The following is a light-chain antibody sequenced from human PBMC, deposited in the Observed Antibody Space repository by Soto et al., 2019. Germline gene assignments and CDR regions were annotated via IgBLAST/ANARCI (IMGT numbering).Light chain of an antibody. J-gene: IGLJ2*01. Sequence: QLVLTQPPSASGTPGQRVTISCSGSSSNIGSNYVYWYQQLPATAPKLLIYSNNQRPSAVPDRFSGSKSGTSASLAISGRRSEDEDDDYCAAWDDSMSGVVFGGGTQLTVL. CDR1: SSNIGSNY. CDR3: AAWDDSMSGVV. CDR2: SNN. V-gene: IGLV1-47*02.